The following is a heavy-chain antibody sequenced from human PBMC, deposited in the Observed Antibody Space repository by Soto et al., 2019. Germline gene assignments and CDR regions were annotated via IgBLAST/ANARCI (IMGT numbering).Heavy chain of an antibody. CDR2: IYYSGST. CDR1: GGSISSYY. CDR3: ARGKTTYYFDY. Sequence: SETLPLTCTVSGGSISSYYWSWIRQPPGKGLEWIGYIYYSGSTNYNPSLKSRVTISVDTSKNQFSLKLSSVTAADTAVYYCARGKTTYYFDYWGQGTLVTVSS. D-gene: IGHD1-7*01. V-gene: IGHV4-59*01. J-gene: IGHJ4*02.